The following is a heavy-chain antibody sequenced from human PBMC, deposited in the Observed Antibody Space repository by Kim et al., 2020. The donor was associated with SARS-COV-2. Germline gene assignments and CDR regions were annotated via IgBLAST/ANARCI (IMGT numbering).Heavy chain of an antibody. CDR3: ARGRPGYYASIGPKSPFD. D-gene: IGHD3-22*01. Sequence: SETLSLTCAVYGGSFSGYYWSWIRQPPGKGLEWIGEINHSGSTNYNPSLKSRVTISVDTSKNQFSLKLSSVTAADTAVYYCARGRPGYYASIGPKSPFD. CDR2: INHSGST. CDR1: GGSFSGYY. J-gene: IGHJ4*01. V-gene: IGHV4-34*01.